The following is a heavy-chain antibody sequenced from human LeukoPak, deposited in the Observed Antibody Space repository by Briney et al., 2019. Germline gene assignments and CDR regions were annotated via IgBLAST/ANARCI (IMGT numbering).Heavy chain of an antibody. CDR1: GGSISSGDYY. CDR3: ARGDYYDRFWFDP. CDR2: IYYSGST. D-gene: IGHD3-22*01. J-gene: IGHJ5*02. V-gene: IGHV4-30-4*01. Sequence: SQTLSLTCTISGGSISSGDYYWSWIRQPPGKGLEWIGYIYYSGSTYYNPSLKSRVTISVDTSKNQFSPKLSSVTAADTAVYYCARGDYYDRFWFDPWGQGTLVTVSS.